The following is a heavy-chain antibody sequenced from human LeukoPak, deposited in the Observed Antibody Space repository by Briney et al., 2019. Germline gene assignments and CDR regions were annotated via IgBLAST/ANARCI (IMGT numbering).Heavy chain of an antibody. V-gene: IGHV4-39*01. Sequence: PSETLSLTCSVSGGSISNADYYWGWIRQAPGKGLEWIGSMFYGGTNHYNPSLKSRATISVDTSKSQFSLKLTSVTAADAAIYYCARQLPTAAADTRGYFDYWGQGAVVTVSS. CDR3: ARQLPTAAADTRGYFDY. D-gene: IGHD6-13*01. CDR2: MFYGGTN. J-gene: IGHJ4*01. CDR1: GGSISNADYY.